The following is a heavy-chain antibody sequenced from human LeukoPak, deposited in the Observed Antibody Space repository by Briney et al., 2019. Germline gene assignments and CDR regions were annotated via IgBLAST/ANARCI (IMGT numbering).Heavy chain of an antibody. CDR2: INHSGST. J-gene: IGHJ4*02. Sequence: SETLSLTCAVYGGSFSGYYWSWIRQPPGKGLGWIGEINHSGSTNYNPSLKSRVTISVDTSKNQFSLKLSSVTAADMAVYYCARDLGRGYCGGDCYPGTFDYWGQGTLVTVSS. D-gene: IGHD2-21*01. V-gene: IGHV4-34*01. CDR1: GGSFSGYY. CDR3: ARDLGRGYCGGDCYPGTFDY.